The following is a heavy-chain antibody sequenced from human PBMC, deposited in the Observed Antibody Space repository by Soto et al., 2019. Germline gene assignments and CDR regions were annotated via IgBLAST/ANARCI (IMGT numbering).Heavy chain of an antibody. CDR2: ISAYKGNS. CDR3: ARGRITRLRYPYGLGV. J-gene: IGHJ6*02. CDR1: GYTFTSSC. Sequence: CKSSGYTFTSSCISWVRQAPGPGLEWMGWISAYKGNSNYAQKLQGRVTMTTDTSTSTAYMELRRLRLEDKALSYWARGRITRLRYPYGLGVWAQGATVSVPS. D-gene: IGHD3-3*01. V-gene: IGHV1-18*01.